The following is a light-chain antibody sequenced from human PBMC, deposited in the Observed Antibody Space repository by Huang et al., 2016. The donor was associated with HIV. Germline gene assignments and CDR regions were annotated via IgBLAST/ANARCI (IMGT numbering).Light chain of an antibody. CDR2: GAS. J-gene: IGKJ2*01. Sequence: EIVMTQSPATLSVSPGERSTLSCRASQSVSSNLARYQQKPGQAPRRLIYGASTRATGIPARFSGSGSGTEFTLTISSLQSEDFAVYYCQQYNNWLGTFGQGTKLEIK. V-gene: IGKV3-15*01. CDR3: QQYNNWLGT. CDR1: QSVSSN.